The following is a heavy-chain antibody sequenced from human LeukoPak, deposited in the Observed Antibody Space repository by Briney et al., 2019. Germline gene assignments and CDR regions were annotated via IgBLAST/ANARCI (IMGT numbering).Heavy chain of an antibody. J-gene: IGHJ4*02. CDR2: IWYDGSNK. D-gene: IGHD1-26*01. CDR3: ATQTGYSGSSFDY. V-gene: IGHV3-33*01. Sequence: PGRSLRLSCAASGFTFSSYGMHWVRQAPGKGLEWVAVIWYDGSNKYYADSVKGRFTISRDNSKNTLYLQMNSLRAEDTAVYYCATQTGYSGSSFDYWGQGTLVTVSS. CDR1: GFTFSSYG.